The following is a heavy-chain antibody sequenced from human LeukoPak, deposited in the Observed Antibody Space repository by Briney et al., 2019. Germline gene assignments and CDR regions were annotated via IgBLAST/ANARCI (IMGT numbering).Heavy chain of an antibody. J-gene: IGHJ6*03. D-gene: IGHD4-17*01. CDR2: TYYRSKWYN. V-gene: IGHV6-1*01. Sequence: SQTLSLTCAISGDSVPSNSAAWTWIRQSPSRGLEWLGRTYYRSKWYNDYEVSVQSRITINPDTSKNQFSLQLNSVTPEATAVYYCARGRVTTIANYYYYYIDVWGKGTTVTVSS. CDR1: GDSVPSNSAA. CDR3: ARGRVTTIANYYYYYIDV.